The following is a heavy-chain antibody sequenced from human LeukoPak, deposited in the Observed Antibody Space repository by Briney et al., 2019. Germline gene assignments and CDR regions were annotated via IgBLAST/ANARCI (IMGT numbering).Heavy chain of an antibody. V-gene: IGHV1-24*01. Sequence: ASVKVSCKVSGYTLTELSMHWVRQAPGKGLEWMGGFDPEDGETIYAQKFQGRVTMTEDTSTDTAYMELSSLRSEDTAVYYCATTTTVTTRDALDIWGQGTMVAVSS. CDR1: GYTLTELS. CDR3: ATTTTVTTRDALDI. D-gene: IGHD4-17*01. J-gene: IGHJ3*02. CDR2: FDPEDGET.